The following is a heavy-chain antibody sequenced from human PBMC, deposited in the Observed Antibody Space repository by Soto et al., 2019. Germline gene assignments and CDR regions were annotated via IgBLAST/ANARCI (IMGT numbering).Heavy chain of an antibody. CDR2: MNPNSGNT. Sequence: ASLKVSCKASGYTFTSYDINCVRQATGQWLEWIGWMNPNSGNTGYAQKFQGRVTMTRNTSISTAYMELSSLRSEDTAVYYCARVYCSSTSCVHWDWFDPWGQGTLVTVSS. CDR3: ARVYCSSTSCVHWDWFDP. J-gene: IGHJ5*02. V-gene: IGHV1-8*01. D-gene: IGHD2-2*01. CDR1: GYTFTSYD.